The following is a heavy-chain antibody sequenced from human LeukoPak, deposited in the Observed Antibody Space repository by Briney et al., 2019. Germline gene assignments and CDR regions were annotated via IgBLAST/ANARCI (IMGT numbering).Heavy chain of an antibody. CDR2: ISSSSYHI. Sequence: GGSLRLSCAASGFTFSTYSMNWVRQAPGKGLEWVSSISSSSYHIYYADSVKGRFTISRDNAKNSLYLQMNSPRVEDTAVYYCARDIRSDSTIWGQGTLVSVSS. D-gene: IGHD6-25*01. V-gene: IGHV3-21*01. CDR1: GFTFSTYS. J-gene: IGHJ4*02. CDR3: ARDIRSDSTI.